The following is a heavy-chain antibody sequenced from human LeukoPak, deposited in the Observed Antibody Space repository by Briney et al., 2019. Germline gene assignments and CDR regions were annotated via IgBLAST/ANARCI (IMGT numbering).Heavy chain of an antibody. CDR3: ARGPSHYDILTGYHYDP. D-gene: IGHD3-9*01. V-gene: IGHV1-8*01. J-gene: IGHJ5*02. Sequence: ASVKVSCKASGYTFTSYDINWVRQATGQGLEWMGWMNPNSGNTVYAQKFQGRVTMTRNTSISTAYMELSSLRSEDTAVYYCARGPSHYDILTGYHYDPWGQGTLVTVSS. CDR1: GYTFTSYD. CDR2: MNPNSGNT.